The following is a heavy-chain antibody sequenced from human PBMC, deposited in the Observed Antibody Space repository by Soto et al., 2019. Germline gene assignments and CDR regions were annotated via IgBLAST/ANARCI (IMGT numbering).Heavy chain of an antibody. V-gene: IGHV5-51*01. CDR2: IYPGDSDT. CDR3: TRRGDSGGYMEY. Sequence: GESLKISCKASGYNFNKYWIGWVRQMPGKGLEWMGIIYPGDSDTRYSPSFQGQVTISADKSINTAYLQWSSLEASDTAMYYCTRRGDSGGYMEYWGQGILVTVS. CDR1: GYNFNKYW. D-gene: IGHD3-22*01. J-gene: IGHJ4*02.